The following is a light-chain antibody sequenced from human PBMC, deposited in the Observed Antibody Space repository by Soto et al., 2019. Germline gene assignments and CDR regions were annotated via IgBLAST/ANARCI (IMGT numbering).Light chain of an antibody. J-gene: IGKJ4*01. V-gene: IGKV3-11*01. CDR2: DAS. Sequence: EVVLTQSPATLSSSPGESVTLSCRASQNIVTYLAWYQQRPAQAPRLLIYDASYRAVGIPSSFSGSGSGTDFTLTISSLEPADFEIYHCQQQRNWPLTFGGGTKVEI. CDR3: QQQRNWPLT. CDR1: QNIVTY.